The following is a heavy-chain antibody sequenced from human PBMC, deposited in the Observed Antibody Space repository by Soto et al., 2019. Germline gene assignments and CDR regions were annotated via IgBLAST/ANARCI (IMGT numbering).Heavy chain of an antibody. V-gene: IGHV3-30-3*01. J-gene: IGHJ4*02. Sequence: QVQRVESGGGVVQPGRSLRLSCAASGFTFSSYAMHWVRQAPGKGLEWVAVISYDGGNKYYADSVKGRFTISRDNPQNKLYLQINSLRAEDPAVYYCARPDYGSGSYPDYWGQGTLVTVSS. CDR1: GFTFSSYA. D-gene: IGHD3-10*01. CDR3: ARPDYGSGSYPDY. CDR2: ISYDGGNK.